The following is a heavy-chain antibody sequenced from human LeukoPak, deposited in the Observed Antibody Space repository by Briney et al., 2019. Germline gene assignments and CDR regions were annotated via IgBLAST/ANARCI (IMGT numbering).Heavy chain of an antibody. V-gene: IGHV3-20*04. Sequence: PGGSLRLSCAASRFTFSSYGMSWVRQAPGKGLEWVSGINWNGGSTGYADSVKGRFTISRDNAKNSLFLHMNSLRVEDTALYYCARDRVVVATTTPPYWYFDLWGRGTRVTVSS. D-gene: IGHD2-15*01. J-gene: IGHJ2*01. CDR1: RFTFSSYG. CDR2: INWNGGST. CDR3: ARDRVVVATTTPPYWYFDL.